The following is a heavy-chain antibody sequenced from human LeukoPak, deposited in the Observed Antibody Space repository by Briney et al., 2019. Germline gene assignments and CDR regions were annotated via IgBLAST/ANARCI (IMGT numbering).Heavy chain of an antibody. CDR3: AKDGWVTTTTREDY. J-gene: IGHJ4*02. V-gene: IGHV3-23*01. D-gene: IGHD4-17*01. CDR1: GFAVGSNY. CDR2: ISSGGSTT. Sequence: PGGSLRLSCVASGFAVGSNYMSWVRQAPGKGLEWVSTISSGGSTTFYVDSVKGRFTISRDNSKNTLYLQMNSLRAEDTALYYCAKDGWVTTTTREDYWGQGTLVTVSS.